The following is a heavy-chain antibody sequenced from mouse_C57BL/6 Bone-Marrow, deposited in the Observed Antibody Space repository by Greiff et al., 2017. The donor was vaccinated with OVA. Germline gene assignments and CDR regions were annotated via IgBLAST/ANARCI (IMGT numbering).Heavy chain of an antibody. CDR2: IYPRSGNT. J-gene: IGHJ3*01. V-gene: IGHV1-81*01. D-gene: IGHD3-3*01. CDR3: ARGGLMGLFAY. CDR1: GYTFTSYG. Sequence: QVQLQQSGAELARPGASVKLSCKASGYTFTSYGISWVKQRTGQGLEWIGEIYPRSGNTYYNEKFKGKATLTADKSSSTAYMELRSLTSEDSAVYFCARGGLMGLFAYWGQGTLVTVSA.